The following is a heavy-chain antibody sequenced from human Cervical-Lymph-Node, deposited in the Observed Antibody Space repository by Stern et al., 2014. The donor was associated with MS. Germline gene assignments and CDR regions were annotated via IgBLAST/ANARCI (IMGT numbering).Heavy chain of an antibody. D-gene: IGHD4-17*01. CDR3: MRVWSHYGDYGMDV. J-gene: IGHJ6*02. Sequence: QVQLVQSGSELKKPGASVKVSCKASGYTFTSYPMNWVRQAPGQGLEWMGWINTNTGNPTYAQGFTGRFVFSLDTSVSTAYLQISSLKAEDTAVYYCMRVWSHYGDYGMDVWGQGTTVTVSS. V-gene: IGHV7-4-1*02. CDR1: GYTFTSYP. CDR2: INTNTGNP.